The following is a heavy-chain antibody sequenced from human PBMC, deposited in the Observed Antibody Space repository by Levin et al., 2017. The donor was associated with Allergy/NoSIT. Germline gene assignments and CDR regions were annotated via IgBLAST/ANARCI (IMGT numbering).Heavy chain of an antibody. Sequence: GESLKISCAASGFTFTSYTMTWVRQAPGRGLEWVSTLRYSGDTTHYADSVKGRFTISRDGSRDTLFLQRNSLRPEDTAVYYCAKGVSSGSPYRAFDRWGQGTMVTVSS. CDR3: AKGVSSGSPYRAFDR. CDR1: GFTFTSYT. D-gene: IGHD1-26*01. J-gene: IGHJ3*02. CDR2: LRYSGDTT. V-gene: IGHV3-23*01.